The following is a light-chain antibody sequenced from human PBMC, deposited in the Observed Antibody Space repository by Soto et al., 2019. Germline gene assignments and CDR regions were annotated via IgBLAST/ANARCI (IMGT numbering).Light chain of an antibody. V-gene: IGLV2-14*01. CDR3: NSYTASSTDV. J-gene: IGLJ1*01. Sequence: QSALTQPASVSGSPGQSITISCTGTSSDVGGYNYVSWYQQYPDKAPQLMIYDVSNRPSGVSNRFSGSKSGNTASLTISGLQAEDEADYYCNSYTASSTDVFGTGTKVTVL. CDR1: SSDVGGYNY. CDR2: DVS.